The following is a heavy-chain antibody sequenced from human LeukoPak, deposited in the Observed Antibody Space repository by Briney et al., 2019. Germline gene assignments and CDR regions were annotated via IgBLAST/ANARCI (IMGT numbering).Heavy chain of an antibody. D-gene: IGHD5-24*01. J-gene: IGHJ4*02. CDR1: GGTFSSYA. CDR2: IIPIFGTA. CDR3: ASEGSKRWLQFDY. Sequence: SVRVSCKASGGTFSSYAISWVRQAPGQGLEWMGGIIPIFGTANYAQKFQGRVTITADESTSTAYMELSSLRSEDTAVYYCASEGSKRWLQFDYWGQGTLVTVSS. V-gene: IGHV1-69*13.